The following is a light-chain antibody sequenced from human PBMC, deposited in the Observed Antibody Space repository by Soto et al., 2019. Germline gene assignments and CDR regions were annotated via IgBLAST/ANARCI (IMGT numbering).Light chain of an antibody. CDR1: SSDVGGYRH. J-gene: IGLJ1*01. CDR2: EVS. Sequence: QLVLTQPASVSGSPGQSITISCTGTSSDVGGYRHVSWYQHHPGKAPKLMIYEVSNRPSGVSNRFSGSKSDYAASLTISGLQAEDEADYYCISQSISGTRVFGTGTKLTVL. V-gene: IGLV2-14*01. CDR3: ISQSISGTRV.